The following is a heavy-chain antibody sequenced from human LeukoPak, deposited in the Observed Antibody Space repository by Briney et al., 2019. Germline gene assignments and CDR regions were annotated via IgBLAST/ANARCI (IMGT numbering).Heavy chain of an antibody. CDR3: ARGPDSKYYDFWGGYYTEYYFDY. Sequence: ASVKVSCKASGYTFTSYGVSWVRQAPGQGLEWVGWISAYNGNTNYAQKLQGRVTMTTDTSTSTAYMELKSLRSDDTAVYYCARGPDSKYYDFWGGYYTEYYFDYWGQGTLVTVSS. D-gene: IGHD3-3*01. CDR1: GYTFTSYG. V-gene: IGHV1-18*01. J-gene: IGHJ4*02. CDR2: ISAYNGNT.